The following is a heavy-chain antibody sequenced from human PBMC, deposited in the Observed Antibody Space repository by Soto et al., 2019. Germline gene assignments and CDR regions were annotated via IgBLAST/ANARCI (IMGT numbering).Heavy chain of an antibody. CDR2: IYYSGST. CDR1: GGSISSGDYY. J-gene: IGHJ6*03. V-gene: IGHV4-30-4*01. Sequence: SETLSLTCTVSGGSISSGDYYLSWIRQPPGKGLEWIGYIYYSGSTYYNPSLKSRVTISVDTSKNQFSLKLSSVTAADTAVYYCARLRSYYYMDVWGKGTTVTVSS. CDR3: ARLRSYYYMDV.